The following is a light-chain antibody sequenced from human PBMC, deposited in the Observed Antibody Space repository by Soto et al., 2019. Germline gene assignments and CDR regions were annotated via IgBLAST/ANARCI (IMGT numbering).Light chain of an antibody. CDR1: QSISSY. V-gene: IGKV1-39*01. J-gene: IGKJ1*01. CDR3: QHSYSIPHT. Sequence: DIQMTQSPSSLSASVGARVTITCRASQSISSYLNWYQQKPGKAPRLLIYAATSLQSGVPSRFSGGRSGADFTLTVSSLQSEDFATYYCQHSYSIPHTFGQGTKVDIK. CDR2: AAT.